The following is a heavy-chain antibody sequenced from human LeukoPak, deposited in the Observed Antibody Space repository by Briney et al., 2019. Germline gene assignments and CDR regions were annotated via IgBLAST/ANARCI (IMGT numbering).Heavy chain of an antibody. CDR3: AKDFRGFGELLFCFDY. J-gene: IGHJ4*02. CDR1: GFTFSSYG. D-gene: IGHD3-10*01. V-gene: IGHV3-30*02. CDR2: IRYDGNNK. Sequence: GGSLKLSCAASGFTFSSYGMHWVRQAPGKGLEWVAFIRYDGNNKYYADSVKGRFTISRDNSKNTLYLQMISLRAEDTAVYYCAKDFRGFGELLFCFDYWGQGTLVTVSS.